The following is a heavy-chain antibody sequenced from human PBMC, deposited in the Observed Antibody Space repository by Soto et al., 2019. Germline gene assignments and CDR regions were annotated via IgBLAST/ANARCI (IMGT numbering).Heavy chain of an antibody. CDR3: ARVGDRAARDYYFDY. CDR1: GGSVSSGSYY. CDR2: IYYSGST. J-gene: IGHJ4*02. D-gene: IGHD6-6*01. Sequence: PSETLSLICTVSGGSVSSGSYYWSWIRQPPGKGLEWIGYIYYSGSTNYNPSLKSRVTISVDTSKNQFSLKLSSVTAADTAVYYCARVGDRAARDYYFDYWGQGTLVTVSS. V-gene: IGHV4-61*01.